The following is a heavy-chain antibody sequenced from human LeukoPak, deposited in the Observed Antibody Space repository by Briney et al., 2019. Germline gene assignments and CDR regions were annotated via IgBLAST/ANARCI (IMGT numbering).Heavy chain of an antibody. CDR2: MNPNSGNT. CDR3: ARGKFVMVRGVIAWFDP. CDR1: GYTFTSYD. D-gene: IGHD3-10*01. V-gene: IGHV1-8*01. Sequence: ASVKVSCKASGYTFTSYDINWVRQATGQGLEWMGWMNPNSGNTGYAQKFQGRVTMTRSTSISTAYMELSSLRSEDTAVYYCARGKFVMVRGVIAWFDPWGQGTLVTVSS. J-gene: IGHJ5*02.